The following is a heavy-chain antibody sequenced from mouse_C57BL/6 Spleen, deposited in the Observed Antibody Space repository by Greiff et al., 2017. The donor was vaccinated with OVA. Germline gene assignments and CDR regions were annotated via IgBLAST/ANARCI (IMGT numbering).Heavy chain of an antibody. CDR3: ARWRSPCRAMDY. CDR1: GFTFTDYY. CDR2: IRNKANGYTT. J-gene: IGHJ4*01. V-gene: IGHV7-3*01. Sequence: EVQLVESGGGLVQPGGSLSLSCAASGFTFTDYYMSWVRQPPGQALEWLGFIRNKANGYTTEYSASVKGRFTISRDNSQSILYLQMNALRAEDSATYYCARWRSPCRAMDYWGQGTSVTVSS.